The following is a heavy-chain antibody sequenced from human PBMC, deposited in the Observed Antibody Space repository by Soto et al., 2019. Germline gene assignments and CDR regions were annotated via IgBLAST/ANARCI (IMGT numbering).Heavy chain of an antibody. Sequence: ASVKVSCKASGYRFTRYGISWVRQAPGQGLEWMGWISGYNGDTNYAQKFQGRVTMTVDTSTTTAFMELTSLTSDDRAVYYCAKNGQPPYYYYGMDVWGQGTTVTVSS. J-gene: IGHJ6*02. CDR2: ISGYNGDT. CDR3: AKNGQPPYYYYGMDV. D-gene: IGHD2-8*01. V-gene: IGHV1-18*01. CDR1: GYRFTRYG.